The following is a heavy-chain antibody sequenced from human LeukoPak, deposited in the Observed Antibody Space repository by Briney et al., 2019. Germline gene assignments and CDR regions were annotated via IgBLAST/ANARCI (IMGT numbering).Heavy chain of an antibody. D-gene: IGHD6-13*01. CDR1: GGSISSFY. CDR2: IYYSGST. V-gene: IGHV4-59*08. Sequence: RASETLSLTCSVSGGSISSFYWNWIRQPPGKGLEWIGYIYYSGSTNYNPSLKSRVTISVDTSKNQFSLKLSSVTAADTAVYYCARHPVGIAAAGTVDYWGQGTLVTVSS. CDR3: ARHPVGIAAAGTVDY. J-gene: IGHJ4*02.